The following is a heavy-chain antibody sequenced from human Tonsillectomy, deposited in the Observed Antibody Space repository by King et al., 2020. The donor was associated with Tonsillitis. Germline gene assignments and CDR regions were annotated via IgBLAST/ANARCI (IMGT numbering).Heavy chain of an antibody. CDR2: ISAYNGNT. V-gene: IGHV1-18*04. D-gene: IGHD2-2*01. CDR1: GYTFTSYG. CDR3: ARDELYCRRTSCFPLERLNYFDY. Sequence: QLVQSGAEVKKPGASVKVSCKASGYTFTSYGISWVRQAPGQGLEWMGWISAYNGNTNYAQKLQGRVTMATDTSTSTAYMELRSLRSDDTAVYYCARDELYCRRTSCFPLERLNYFDYWGQGTLVTVSS. J-gene: IGHJ4*02.